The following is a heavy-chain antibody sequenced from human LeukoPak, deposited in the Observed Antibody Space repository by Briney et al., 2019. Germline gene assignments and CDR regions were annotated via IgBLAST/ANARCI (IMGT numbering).Heavy chain of an antibody. Sequence: SETLPLTCAVYGGSFSGYYWSWIRQPPGKGLEWIGYIYYSGSTNYNPSLKSRVTISVDTSKNQFSLKLSSVTAADTAVYYCARELVVVPAAMWARNLNWFDPWGQGTLVTVSS. CDR3: ARELVVVPAAMWARNLNWFDP. D-gene: IGHD2-2*01. V-gene: IGHV4-59*01. J-gene: IGHJ5*02. CDR2: IYYSGST. CDR1: GGSFSGYY.